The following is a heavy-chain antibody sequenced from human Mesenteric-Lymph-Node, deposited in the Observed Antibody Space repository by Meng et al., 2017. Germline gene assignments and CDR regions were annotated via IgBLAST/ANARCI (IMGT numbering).Heavy chain of an antibody. J-gene: IGHJ6*02. CDR2: ISYDGSNK. Sequence: GESLKISCAASGFTFSSYAMHWVRQAPGKGLEWVAVISYDGSNKYYADSVKGRFTISRDNSKNTLYLQMNSLRSEDTAVYYCARGGWTPYDILTGYYRYYYYGMDVWGQGTTVTVSS. CDR1: GFTFSSYA. CDR3: ARGGWTPYDILTGYYRYYYYGMDV. D-gene: IGHD3-9*01. V-gene: IGHV3-30*04.